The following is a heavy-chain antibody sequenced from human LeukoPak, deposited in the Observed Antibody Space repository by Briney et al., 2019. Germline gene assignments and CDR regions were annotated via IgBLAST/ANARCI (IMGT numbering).Heavy chain of an antibody. CDR3: TRMTTGHDY. CDR2: VNHSGYT. D-gene: IGHD4-17*01. Sequence: SETLSLTCAVSGVSFNDYYWSWVRQTPGKGLEWIGEVNHSGYTNDSPSLKSRVTLSIDTSRKQFSLNVRSVTVADTGIYYCTRMTTGHDYWGQGTLVTVSS. J-gene: IGHJ4*02. V-gene: IGHV4-34*01. CDR1: GVSFNDYY.